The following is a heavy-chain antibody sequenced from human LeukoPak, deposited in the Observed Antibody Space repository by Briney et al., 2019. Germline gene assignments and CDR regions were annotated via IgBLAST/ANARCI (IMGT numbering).Heavy chain of an antibody. D-gene: IGHD4-17*01. J-gene: IGHJ3*02. Sequence: ASVKVSCKATGGTFSSYTISWLRQAPGQGLEWMGMIIPILGIANYAQKFQVRVTITADKSTSTAYMELSSLRSEDTAVYYCASWIPTENAFDIWGQGTMVTVSS. V-gene: IGHV1-69*02. CDR3: ASWIPTENAFDI. CDR1: GGTFSSYT. CDR2: IIPILGIA.